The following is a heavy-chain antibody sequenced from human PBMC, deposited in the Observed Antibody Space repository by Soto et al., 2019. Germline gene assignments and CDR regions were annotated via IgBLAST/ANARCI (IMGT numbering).Heavy chain of an antibody. CDR3: AKDAAYYFDY. Sequence: SGGSLRLSCAASGFTFDDYAMHWVRQASGKGLEWVSGISLGSGSIDYADSVKGRFTISRDNAKNSLYLQMDSLRAEDTALYYCAKDAAYYFDYWGQGTLVTVSS. CDR2: ISLGSGSI. CDR1: GFTFDDYA. V-gene: IGHV3-9*01. J-gene: IGHJ4*02. D-gene: IGHD6-25*01.